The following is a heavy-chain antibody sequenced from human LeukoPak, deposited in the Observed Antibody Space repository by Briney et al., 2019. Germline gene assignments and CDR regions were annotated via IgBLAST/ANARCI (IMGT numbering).Heavy chain of an antibody. Sequence: SVKVSCKASGGTFSSYAISWVRQTPGQGLEWMGRIIPIFGIANHAQKFQGRVTITADKSTSTANMELSSLRSEDTAVYYCALVRVNYYGMDVWGQGTTVTVSS. D-gene: IGHD3-10*01. V-gene: IGHV1-69*04. CDR3: ALVRVNYYGMDV. CDR1: GGTFSSYA. CDR2: IIPIFGIA. J-gene: IGHJ6*02.